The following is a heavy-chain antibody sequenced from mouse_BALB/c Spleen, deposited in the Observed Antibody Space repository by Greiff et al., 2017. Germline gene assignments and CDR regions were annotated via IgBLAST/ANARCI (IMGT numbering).Heavy chain of an antibody. D-gene: IGHD2-13*01. CDR3: ARARVYYGVYVGAMDY. J-gene: IGHJ4*01. V-gene: IGHV2-9*02. CDR2: IWAGGST. CDR1: GFSLTSYG. Sequence: QVQLKESGPGLVAPSQSLSITCTVSGFSLTSYGVHWVRQPPGKGLEWLGVIWAGGSTNYNSALMSRLSISKDNSKSQVFLKMNSLQTDDTAMYYCARARVYYGVYVGAMDYWGKGTSVTVPS.